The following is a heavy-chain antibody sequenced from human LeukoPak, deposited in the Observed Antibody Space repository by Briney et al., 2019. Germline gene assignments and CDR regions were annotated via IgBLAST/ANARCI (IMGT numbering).Heavy chain of an antibody. CDR3: ASQLLFGAFDI. Sequence: GGSLRLSCAASGFIFSDAWMNWVRQAPGKGLEWVSVIYSGGSTYYADSVKGRFTISRDNSKNTLYLQMNSLRAEDTAVYYCASQLLFGAFDIWGQGTMVTVSS. V-gene: IGHV3-53*01. CDR2: IYSGGST. CDR1: GFIFSDAW. D-gene: IGHD2-2*01. J-gene: IGHJ3*02.